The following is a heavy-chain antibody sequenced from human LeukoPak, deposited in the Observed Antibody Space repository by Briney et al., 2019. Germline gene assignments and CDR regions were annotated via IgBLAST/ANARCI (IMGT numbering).Heavy chain of an antibody. CDR2: IHYSGST. V-gene: IGHV4-59*01. D-gene: IGHD6-19*01. Sequence: PSETLSLTCTVSGGSISSYYWSWIRQPPGKGLEWIGYIHYSGSTNYNPSLKSRVTISVDTSKNQFSLKLSSVTAADTAVYYCARRVVAGPWDYFDYWGQGTLVTVSS. CDR3: ARRVVAGPWDYFDY. CDR1: GGSISSYY. J-gene: IGHJ4*02.